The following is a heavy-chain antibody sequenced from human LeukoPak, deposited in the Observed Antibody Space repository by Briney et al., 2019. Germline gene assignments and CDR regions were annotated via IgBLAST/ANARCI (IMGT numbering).Heavy chain of an antibody. CDR2: IIPIFGTA. D-gene: IGHD1-26*01. J-gene: IGHJ5*02. CDR1: GGTFSSYA. V-gene: IGHV1-69*13. CDR3: ARDSSSGSFWFDP. Sequence: GASVKVSCKASGGTFSSYASSWVRQAPGQGLEWMGGIIPIFGTANYAQKFQGRVTITADESTSTAYMELSSLRSEDTAVYYCARDSSSGSFWFDPWGQGTLVTVSS.